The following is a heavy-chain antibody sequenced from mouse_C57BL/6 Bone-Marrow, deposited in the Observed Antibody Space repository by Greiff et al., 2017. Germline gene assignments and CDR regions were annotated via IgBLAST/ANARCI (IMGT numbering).Heavy chain of an antibody. CDR2: IDPSDSYT. V-gene: IGHV1-59*01. CDR3: ARVGYFDY. CDR1: GYTFTSYW. Sequence: QVQLQQPGAELVRPGTSVKLSCKASGYTFTSYWMHWVNQRPGQGLEWIGVIDPSDSYTNYNQKFKGKATLTVDTSSSTAYMQLSSLTSEDTAVYYCARVGYFDYWGQGTTLTVST. J-gene: IGHJ2*01.